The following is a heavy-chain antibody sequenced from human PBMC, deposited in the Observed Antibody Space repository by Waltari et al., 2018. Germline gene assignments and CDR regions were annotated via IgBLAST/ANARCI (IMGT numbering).Heavy chain of an antibody. J-gene: IGHJ4*02. CDR1: GYTLTEFS. CDR3: ATPRTYYDFWSGRGYYFDY. CDR2: FDPEDGET. V-gene: IGHV1-24*01. Sequence: QVQLVQSGAEVKKPGASVKVSCKVSGYTLTEFSMHWVRQAPGTGLEWMGGFDPEDGETIYAQKFQGRVTMTEDTSTDTAYMELSSLRSEDTAVYYCATPRTYYDFWSGRGYYFDYWGQGTLVTVSS. D-gene: IGHD3-3*01.